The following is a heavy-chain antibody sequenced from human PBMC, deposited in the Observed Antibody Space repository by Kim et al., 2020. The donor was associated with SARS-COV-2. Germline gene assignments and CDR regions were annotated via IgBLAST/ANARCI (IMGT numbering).Heavy chain of an antibody. V-gene: IGHV3-23*01. CDR3: AKASSRGAYLTYFDY. D-gene: IGHD1-26*01. Sequence: AASVKGRFTISRDDSKNTRHLQMNSLRAEDTAVYYCAKASSRGAYLTYFDYWGPGTLVTVSS. J-gene: IGHJ4*02.